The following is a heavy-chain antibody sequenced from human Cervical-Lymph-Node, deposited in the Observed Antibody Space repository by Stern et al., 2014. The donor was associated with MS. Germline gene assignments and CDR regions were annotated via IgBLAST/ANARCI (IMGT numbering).Heavy chain of an antibody. CDR2: IIPIFGTP. Sequence: VQLVESGAEGKKPGSSGKVSCKASGGTFSSYGISWVRQAPGQGLEWMGGIIPIFGTPNYAQKFQGRVTITADESTSTAYMELSSLRSEDTAVYSCAGLNSAYYYGMDVWGQGTTVTVSS. D-gene: IGHD1-1*01. J-gene: IGHJ6*02. CDR3: AGLNSAYYYGMDV. V-gene: IGHV1-69*01. CDR1: GGTFSSYG.